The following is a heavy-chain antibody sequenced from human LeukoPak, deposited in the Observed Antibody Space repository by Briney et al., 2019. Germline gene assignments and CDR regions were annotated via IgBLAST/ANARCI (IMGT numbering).Heavy chain of an antibody. Sequence: GGSLRLSCEASGFTFSSYEMNWVRQAPGKGLEWVSYISSSGSTIYYADSVRGRFTISRDNAKNSLCLQMTSLRVEDMAVYYCVGSGICPDNWFDPWGQGTLVTVSS. CDR1: GFTFSSYE. V-gene: IGHV3-48*03. J-gene: IGHJ5*02. CDR2: ISSSGSTI. D-gene: IGHD1-26*01. CDR3: VGSGICPDNWFDP.